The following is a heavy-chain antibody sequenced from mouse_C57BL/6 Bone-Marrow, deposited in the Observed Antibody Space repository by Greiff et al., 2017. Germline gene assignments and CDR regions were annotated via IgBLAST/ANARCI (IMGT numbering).Heavy chain of an antibody. D-gene: IGHD2-1*01. CDR2: IYPGSGNT. CDR3: ARDEDYGNRYWYFDV. Sequence: QVQLQQSGAELVRPGASVKLSCKASGYTFTDYYINWVKQRPGQGLEWIARIYPGSGNTYYNEKFKGKATLTAEKSSSTAYMQLSSLTSEDSAVYFCARDEDYGNRYWYFDVGGTGTTVTVSS. V-gene: IGHV1-76*01. CDR1: GYTFTDYY. J-gene: IGHJ1*03.